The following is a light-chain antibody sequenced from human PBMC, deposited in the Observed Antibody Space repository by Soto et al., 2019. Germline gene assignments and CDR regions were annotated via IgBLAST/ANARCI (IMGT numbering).Light chain of an antibody. CDR2: VAF. J-gene: IGKJ3*01. Sequence: IQLTQSPASLSASVGDRVTITCRTSQGINNYLAWYQQKPGKAPKPLIYVAFPLQSGVPSRFSASGSGTDFSLTISSLQPEDFATYYCQQLNSNPFTFGPGTKVDI. CDR3: QQLNSNPFT. V-gene: IGKV1-9*01. CDR1: QGINNY.